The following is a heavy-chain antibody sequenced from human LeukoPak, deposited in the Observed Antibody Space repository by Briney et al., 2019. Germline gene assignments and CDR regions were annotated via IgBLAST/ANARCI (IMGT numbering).Heavy chain of an antibody. J-gene: IGHJ3*02. Sequence: PGGSLRLSCAASGFTFTDHYLDWVRQAPGKGLEWVGRSANKADIYTAEYAASVKGRFTISRDESKNSVELQMDSLKTEDTALYYCTRGYSGVPRYAFDIWGQGTMVTVSS. V-gene: IGHV3-72*01. CDR2: SANKADIYTA. CDR1: GFTFTDHY. CDR3: TRGYSGVPRYAFDI. D-gene: IGHD5-12*01.